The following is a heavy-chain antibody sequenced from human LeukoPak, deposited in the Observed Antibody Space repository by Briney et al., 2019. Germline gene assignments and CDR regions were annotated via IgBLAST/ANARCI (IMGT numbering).Heavy chain of an antibody. CDR3: ARPLGYPASDAAFDI. CDR1: GGTFSSYT. J-gene: IGHJ3*02. V-gene: IGHV1-69*02. CDR2: IIPILGIA. D-gene: IGHD5-18*01. Sequence: SVKVSCKASGGTFSSYTISWVRQAPGQGLEWMGRIIPILGIANYAQKFQGRDTITADKSTSTAYMELSSLRSEDTAVYYCARPLGYPASDAAFDIWGQGTMVTVSS.